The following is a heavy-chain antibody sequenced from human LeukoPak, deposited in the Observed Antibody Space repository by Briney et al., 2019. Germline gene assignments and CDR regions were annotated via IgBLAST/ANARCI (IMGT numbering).Heavy chain of an antibody. CDR1: GFTFSSYA. CDR2: ISGSGGST. J-gene: IGHJ5*02. Sequence: SGGSLRLSCAASGFTFSSYAMSWVRQAPGKGLEWVSAISGSGGSTYYADSVKGRFTISRDNSKNMLYLQMNSLRAEDTAVYYCAKDSRITIFGVVTHLKYNWFDPWGQGTLVTVSS. CDR3: AKDSRITIFGVVTHLKYNWFDP. D-gene: IGHD3-3*01. V-gene: IGHV3-23*01.